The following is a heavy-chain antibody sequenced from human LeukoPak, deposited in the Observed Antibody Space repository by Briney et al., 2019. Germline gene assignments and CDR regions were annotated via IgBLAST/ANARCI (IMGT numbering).Heavy chain of an antibody. D-gene: IGHD3-10*01. CDR2: ISWNSGSI. J-gene: IGHJ6*02. CDR3: AKDMPYYYGSGSYHYGMDV. V-gene: IGHV3-9*01. CDR1: GFTFFDYA. Sequence: PGGSLRVSCAAPGFTFFDYAMHGVRHAPGKGREWVSGISWNSGSIGYADSVKGRFTISRDKAKNSLYLQMNSLRAEDTALYYCAKDMPYYYGSGSYHYGMDVWGQGTTATVSS.